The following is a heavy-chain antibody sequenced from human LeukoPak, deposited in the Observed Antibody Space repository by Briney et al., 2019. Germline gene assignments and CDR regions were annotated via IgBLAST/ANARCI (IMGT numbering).Heavy chain of an antibody. CDR1: GGSISRYY. Sequence: SETLSLTCTVSGGSISRYYWSWIRQPPGKGLEWIGYIYYSGSTNYNPSLKSRVTISVDTSKNQFSLKLSSVTAADTAVYYCAREAYCGGDCYSGFDYWGQGTLVTVSS. V-gene: IGHV4-59*01. CDR3: AREAYCGGDCYSGFDY. D-gene: IGHD2-21*02. J-gene: IGHJ4*02. CDR2: IYYSGST.